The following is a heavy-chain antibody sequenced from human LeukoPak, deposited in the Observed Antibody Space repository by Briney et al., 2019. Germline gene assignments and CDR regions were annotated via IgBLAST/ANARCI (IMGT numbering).Heavy chain of an antibody. CDR1: GFTFSSYA. V-gene: IGHV3-30-3*01. CDR3: AREEGDSSGYNFDY. J-gene: IGHJ4*02. Sequence: PGGSLRLSCAASGFTFSSYAMHWVRQAPGKGLEWVAVISYDGSNKYYADSVKGRFTISRDNSKNTLYLQMNSLRAEDTAVYYCAREEGDSSGYNFDYWGQGTLVTVSS. CDR2: ISYDGSNK. D-gene: IGHD3-22*01.